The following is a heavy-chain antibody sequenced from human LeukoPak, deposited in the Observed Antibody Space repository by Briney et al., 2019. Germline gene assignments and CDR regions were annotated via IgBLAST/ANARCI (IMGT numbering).Heavy chain of an antibody. CDR3: ATTSNSYLTLDN. CDR2: ISFDGSKK. Sequence: GGSLRLSCAASGFTFSNYGIHWVRQAPGKGLEWVAVISFDGSKKYYADSVKGRFTISRDNSKNTPYLQMNSLRPEDTAVYYCATTSNSYLTLDNWGQGTLVTVSS. CDR1: GFTFSNYG. D-gene: IGHD4-23*01. J-gene: IGHJ4*02. V-gene: IGHV3-30*03.